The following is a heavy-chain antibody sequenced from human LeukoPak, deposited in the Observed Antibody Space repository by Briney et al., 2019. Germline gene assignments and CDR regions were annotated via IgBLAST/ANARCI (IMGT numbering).Heavy chain of an antibody. CDR2: IYSGGST. V-gene: IGHV3-66*02. Sequence: GGSLRLSCAASVFTVSSNYMSWVRQAPGKGLEWVSVIYSGGSTYYADSVKGRFTISRDNSKNTLYLQMNSLRAEDTAVYYCARAARQDYYFDYWGQGTLVTVSS. J-gene: IGHJ4*02. CDR1: VFTVSSNY. CDR3: ARAARQDYYFDY. D-gene: IGHD6-6*01.